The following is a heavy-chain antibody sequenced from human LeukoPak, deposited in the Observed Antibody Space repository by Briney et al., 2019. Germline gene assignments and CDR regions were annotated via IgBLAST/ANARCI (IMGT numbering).Heavy chain of an antibody. V-gene: IGHV4-59*12. Sequence: PSETLSLTCTVSGGSISSYYWSWIRQPPGKGLEWIGYIYYSGSTNYNPSLKSRVTISVDTSKNQFSLKLSSVTAADTAVYYCARDVGRSGFNAFDIWGQGTKVTVSS. D-gene: IGHD3-10*01. CDR2: IYYSGST. CDR1: GGSISSYY. J-gene: IGHJ3*02. CDR3: ARDVGRSGFNAFDI.